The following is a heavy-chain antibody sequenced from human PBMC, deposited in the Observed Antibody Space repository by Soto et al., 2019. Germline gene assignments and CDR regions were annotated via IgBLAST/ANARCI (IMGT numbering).Heavy chain of an antibody. CDR3: ARSLAPLYYYYGMDV. J-gene: IGHJ6*02. V-gene: IGHV1-8*01. CDR1: GYTLTSYD. Sequence: ASVKVSCKASGYTLTSYDINWVRQATGQGLEWMGWMNSNSGNTDYAQKFQGRVTMTRNTSISTAYMELSSLRSEDTAVYYCARSLAPLYYYYGMDVWGQGTTVTVSS. CDR2: MNSNSGNT.